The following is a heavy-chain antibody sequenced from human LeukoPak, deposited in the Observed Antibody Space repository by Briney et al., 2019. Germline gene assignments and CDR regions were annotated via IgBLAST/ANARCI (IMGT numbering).Heavy chain of an antibody. D-gene: IGHD2-2*01. Sequence: GGSLRLPCAASGFTFSSYAMSWVRQAPGKGLEWVSAISGSGGSTYYADSVKGRFTISRDNSKNTLYLQMNSLRAEDTAVYYCAXPXGYXSXTSXGSYYYYYGMDVWGQGTTVTVSS. CDR3: AXPXGYXSXTSXGSYYYYYGMDV. CDR1: GFTFSSYA. V-gene: IGHV3-23*01. CDR2: ISGSGGST. J-gene: IGHJ6*02.